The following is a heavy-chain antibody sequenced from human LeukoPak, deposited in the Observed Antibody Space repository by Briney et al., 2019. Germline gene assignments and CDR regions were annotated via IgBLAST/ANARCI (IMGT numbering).Heavy chain of an antibody. V-gene: IGHV3-53*01. Sequence: PGGSLRLSCAASGFTVSSNYMSWVRQAPGKGLEWVSVIYSGGSTYYADSVEGRFTISRDNSKNTLYLQMNSLRAEDTAVYYCARGIAARLGYAFDIWGQGTMVTAAS. CDR1: GFTVSSNY. CDR2: IYSGGST. D-gene: IGHD6-6*01. CDR3: ARGIAARLGYAFDI. J-gene: IGHJ3*02.